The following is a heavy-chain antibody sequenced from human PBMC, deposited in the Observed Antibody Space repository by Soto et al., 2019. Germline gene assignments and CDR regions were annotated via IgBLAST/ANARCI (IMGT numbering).Heavy chain of an antibody. D-gene: IGHD2-15*01. J-gene: IGHJ4*02. V-gene: IGHV1-18*01. CDR2: ISAYNGNT. Sequence: QVPLVQSGAEVKKPGASVKVSCKASGYTFTSYGISWVRQAPGQGLEWMGWISAYNGNTNYAQKLQGRVTMTTDTSTSTAYMELRSLRSDDTAVYYCARDLLLKGIVVVVAATFDYWGQGTLVTVSS. CDR3: ARDLLLKGIVVVVAATFDY. CDR1: GYTFTSYG.